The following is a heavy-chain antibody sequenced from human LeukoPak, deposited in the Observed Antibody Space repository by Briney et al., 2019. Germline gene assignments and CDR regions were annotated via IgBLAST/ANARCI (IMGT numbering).Heavy chain of an antibody. Sequence: SETLSLTCAVYGGSFSGYYWSWIRQPPGKGLEWIGEINHSGSTNYNPSLKSRVTISVDTSKNQFSLKLSSVTAADTAVYYCARESPWYPGAGSFSIQAFDSWGQGALVTVSS. D-gene: IGHD3-10*01. J-gene: IGHJ4*02. CDR2: INHSGST. V-gene: IGHV4-34*01. CDR1: GGSFSGYY. CDR3: ARESPWYPGAGSFSIQAFDS.